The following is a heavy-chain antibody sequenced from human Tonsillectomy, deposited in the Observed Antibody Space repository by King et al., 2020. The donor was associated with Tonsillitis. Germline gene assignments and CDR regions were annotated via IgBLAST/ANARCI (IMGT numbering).Heavy chain of an antibody. CDR1: GGSISSGGYY. Sequence: QLQESGPGLVKPSQTLSLTCTVSGGSISSGGYYWSWIRQHPGKGLEWIGYIYYSGSTYYNPSLKIRVTISVDTSKNQFYLKLGSVTAADTAVYYCAGSDRHYGDYLLWGQGTLVTVSS. V-gene: IGHV4-31*03. CDR3: AGSDRHYGDYLL. CDR2: IYYSGST. J-gene: IGHJ4*02. D-gene: IGHD4-17*01.